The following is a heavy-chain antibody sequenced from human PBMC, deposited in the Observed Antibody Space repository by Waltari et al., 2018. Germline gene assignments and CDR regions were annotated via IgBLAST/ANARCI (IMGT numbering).Heavy chain of an antibody. CDR2: IKSKTDGGTT. V-gene: IGHV3-15*01. J-gene: IGHJ3*02. CDR1: GFTFSNAW. Sequence: EVQLVESGGGLVKPGGSLRLSCAASGFTFSNAWMSWVRQAPGKGLEWVGRIKSKTDGGTTDYAAPVKGRFTISRDDSRNTLYLQMNSLKTEDTAVYYCTTLYSSSWYAAFDIWGQGTMVTVSS. D-gene: IGHD6-13*01. CDR3: TTLYSSSWYAAFDI.